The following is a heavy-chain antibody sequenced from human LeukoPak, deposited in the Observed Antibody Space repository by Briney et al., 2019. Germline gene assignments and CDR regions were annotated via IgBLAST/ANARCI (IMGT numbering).Heavy chain of an antibody. J-gene: IGHJ4*02. CDR2: IRNRGNGYTP. Sequence: PGGSLRLSCAASGFTFSDHYMDWVRQAPGRGLEWVGLIRNRGNGYTPVYAVSVSGRFTISRDDSKNSVYLQMDSLKTEDTAVYYCADIGSAGTDHWGQGTLVTVYS. CDR3: ADIGSAGTDH. D-gene: IGHD5-12*01. V-gene: IGHV3-72*01. CDR1: GFTFSDHY.